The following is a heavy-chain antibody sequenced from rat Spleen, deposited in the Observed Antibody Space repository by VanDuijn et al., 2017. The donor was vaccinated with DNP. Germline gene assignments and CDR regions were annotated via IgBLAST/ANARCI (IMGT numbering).Heavy chain of an antibody. CDR2: ISYDGGSA. V-gene: IGHV5-22*01. J-gene: IGHJ2*01. CDR1: GFTFSDYY. Sequence: EVQLVESGGGLVQPGRSLKLSCAASGFTFSDYYMAWVRQAPTKGLEWVAYISYDGGSAYYGDTVKGRFTISRDKAKSTLSLQMNSLRSEDMATYYCARHQGRRVWDDWGQGVMVTVSS. CDR3: ARHQGRRVWDD. D-gene: IGHD1-11*01.